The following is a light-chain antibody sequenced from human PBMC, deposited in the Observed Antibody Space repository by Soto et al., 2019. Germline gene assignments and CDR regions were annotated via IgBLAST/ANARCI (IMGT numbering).Light chain of an antibody. CDR3: QQSYSTPYT. V-gene: IGKV1-39*01. Sequence: DIQMTQSPSSLSASVGDTVTITCRASQSITNYLNWYQHKSGKAPKLLIYAGASLQSGVPSRFSGSVSGTDFTLTISGLQPEDLATYYCQQSYSTPYTFGQGNKLEIK. CDR2: AGA. J-gene: IGKJ2*01. CDR1: QSITNY.